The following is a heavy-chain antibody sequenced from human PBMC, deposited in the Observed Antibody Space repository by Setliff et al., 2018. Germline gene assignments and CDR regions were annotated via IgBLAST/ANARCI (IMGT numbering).Heavy chain of an antibody. CDR3: ARAGLLWFGDQTYYYYGMDV. D-gene: IGHD3-10*01. CDR1: GGTFSSYA. J-gene: IGHJ6*02. V-gene: IGHV1-69*05. Sequence: ASVKVSCKASGGTFSSYAISWVRQAPGQGLEWMGGIIPIFGTANYAQKFQGRVTITTDESTSTAYMELSSLRYEDTAVYYCARAGLLWFGDQTYYYYGMDVWGQGTTVTVSS. CDR2: IIPIFGTA.